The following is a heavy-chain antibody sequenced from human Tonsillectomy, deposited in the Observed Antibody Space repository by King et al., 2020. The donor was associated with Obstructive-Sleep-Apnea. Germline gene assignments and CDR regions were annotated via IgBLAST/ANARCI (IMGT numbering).Heavy chain of an antibody. CDR1: GFTFSDYW. CDR2: INSDGTNI. J-gene: IGHJ1*01. D-gene: IGHD1-26*01. CDR3: ARTIVGYSFFQH. Sequence: VQLAESGGTLVQPGGSLRLSCAASGFTFSDYWMHWVRQTPEKGLVWVSRINSDGTNIVYADSVKGRFTVSRDNAKTTLYLQMNSLRAEDTAVYYCARTIVGYSFFQHWGQGTLVTVSS. V-gene: IGHV3-74*01.